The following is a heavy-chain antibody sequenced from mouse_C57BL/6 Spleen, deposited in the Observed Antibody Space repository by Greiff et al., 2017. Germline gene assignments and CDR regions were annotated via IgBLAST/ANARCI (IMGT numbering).Heavy chain of an antibody. D-gene: IGHD1-1*01. CDR3: NTYYCSISGWFAY. Sequence: EVQLQQSGAELVRPGASVTLSCKASGFNIKDYYMHWVKQRPEQGLEWIGRIDPENGDTAYAPKFQGKATMTADTSSNTAYLQLSSLTSEDTAVDYCNTYYCSISGWFAYWGQGTLVTVSA. J-gene: IGHJ3*01. V-gene: IGHV14-1*01. CDR2: IDPENGDT. CDR1: GFNIKDYY.